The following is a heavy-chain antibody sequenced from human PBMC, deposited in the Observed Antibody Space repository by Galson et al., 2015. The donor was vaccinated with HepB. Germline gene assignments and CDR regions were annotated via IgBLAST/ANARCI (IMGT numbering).Heavy chain of an antibody. J-gene: IGHJ4*02. CDR3: VRGNGYNDPFDF. CDR2: VYTGGAT. V-gene: IGHV3-53*01. D-gene: IGHD5-24*01. CDR1: GFTFSRNF. Sequence: SLRLSCAASGFTFSRNFMSWVRQAPGKGLEWISVVYTGGATYYADSVKGRFTISRDNSKNTLYLQMNSLRAEDTAVYYCVRGNGYNDPFDFGGQGTLVTVSA.